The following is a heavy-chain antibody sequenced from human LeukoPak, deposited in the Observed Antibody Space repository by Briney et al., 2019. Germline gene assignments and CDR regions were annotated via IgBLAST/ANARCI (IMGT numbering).Heavy chain of an antibody. CDR2: FYPGDFDT. D-gene: IGHD4-17*01. CDR1: GYNFYTYW. J-gene: IGHJ4*02. Sequence: GESLKSSCQGSGYNFYTYWIGWVRQMPAKSLEYMGIFYPGDFDTRYRPSFRGQVTISFDKSISIAYLHWTSLKASDTAMYYCARAPTSVSTPYFFDSWGQGTLVTVSS. V-gene: IGHV5-51*01. CDR3: ARAPTSVSTPYFFDS.